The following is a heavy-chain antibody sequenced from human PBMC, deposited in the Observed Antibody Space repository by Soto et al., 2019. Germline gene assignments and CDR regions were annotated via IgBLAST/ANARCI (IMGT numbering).Heavy chain of an antibody. CDR3: ARGSYYDSSGYYGP. Sequence: QVQLQESGPGLVKPSQTLSLTCTVSGGSISSGGHYWSLIRQHPGKGLEWIGYIYYSGSTYYNPSLKSRVTISVDTSKNQFSLKLSSVTAADTAVYYCARGSYYDSSGYYGPWGQGTLVTVSS. V-gene: IGHV4-31*03. CDR1: GGSISSGGHY. CDR2: IYYSGST. D-gene: IGHD3-22*01. J-gene: IGHJ5*02.